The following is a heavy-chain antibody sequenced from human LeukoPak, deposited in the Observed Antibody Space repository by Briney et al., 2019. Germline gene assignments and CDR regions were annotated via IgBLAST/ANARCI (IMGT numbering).Heavy chain of an antibody. V-gene: IGHV1-2*02. J-gene: IGHJ5*02. CDR3: AREGLLLWFGELLMLGWFDP. CDR2: INPNSGGT. CDR1: GYTFTGYY. Sequence: ASVKVSCKASGYTFTGYYMHWVRQAPGQGLEWMGWINPNSGGTNYAQKFQGRVTMNRDTSISTAYMELSRLRSDDTAVYYCAREGLLLWFGELLMLGWFDPWGQGTLVTVSS. D-gene: IGHD3-10*01.